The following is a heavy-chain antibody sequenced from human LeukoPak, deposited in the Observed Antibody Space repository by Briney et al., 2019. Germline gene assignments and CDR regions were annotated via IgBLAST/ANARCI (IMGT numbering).Heavy chain of an antibody. CDR1: GFTFTNYY. CDR3: ATDSPFDY. V-gene: IGHV3-7*01. D-gene: IGHD2-21*02. CDR2: VKQDGSDK. Sequence: GGSLRLSCAASGFTFTNYYMSWVHQAPGKGLEWVANVKQDGSDKYYVDSVKGRFTISRDNAKNSVYLQMNSLRAEDTAVYYCATDSPFDYWGQGILVTVSS. J-gene: IGHJ4*02.